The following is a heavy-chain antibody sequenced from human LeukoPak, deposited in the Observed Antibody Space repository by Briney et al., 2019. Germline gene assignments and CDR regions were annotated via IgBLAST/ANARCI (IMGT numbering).Heavy chain of an antibody. V-gene: IGHV3-23*01. J-gene: IGHJ4*02. CDR3: AKWSHYYDSSGYTKAHDY. CDR1: GFTFSSYA. CDR2: ISGSGGST. Sequence: GGSLRLPCAASGFTFSSYAMSWVRQAPGKGLEWVSAISGSGGSTYYADSVKGRFTISRDNSKNTLYLQMNSLRAEDTAVYYCAKWSHYYDSSGYTKAHDYWGQGTLVTVSS. D-gene: IGHD3-22*01.